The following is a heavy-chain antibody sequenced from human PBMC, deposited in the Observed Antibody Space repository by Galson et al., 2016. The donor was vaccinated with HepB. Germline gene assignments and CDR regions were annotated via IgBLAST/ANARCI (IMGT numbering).Heavy chain of an antibody. CDR2: INPSGGST. J-gene: IGHJ4*02. Sequence: SVKVSCKASGYTFTTSYIHWVRQAPGQGLEWMAIINPSGGSTSHAQKFQGRVTMTRDMSTSTVYMELSNLRSEDTAMYYCARGSGSGWAVDYWGQGTLVTVSS. CDR3: ARGSGSGWAVDY. CDR1: GYTFTTSY. D-gene: IGHD6-19*01. V-gene: IGHV1-46*01.